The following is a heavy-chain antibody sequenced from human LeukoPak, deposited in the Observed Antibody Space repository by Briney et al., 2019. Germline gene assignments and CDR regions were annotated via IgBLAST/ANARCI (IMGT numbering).Heavy chain of an antibody. CDR3: AKDIAAAGTIGFDY. CDR1: GFTFDDYA. J-gene: IGHJ4*02. D-gene: IGHD6-13*01. Sequence: GGSLRLSCAASGFTFDDYAMHWVRHAPGKGLEWVSGISWNSGSIGYADSVKGRFTISRDNAKNSLYLQMNSLRAEDTALYYCAKDIAAAGTIGFDYWGQGTLVTVSS. V-gene: IGHV3-9*01. CDR2: ISWNSGSI.